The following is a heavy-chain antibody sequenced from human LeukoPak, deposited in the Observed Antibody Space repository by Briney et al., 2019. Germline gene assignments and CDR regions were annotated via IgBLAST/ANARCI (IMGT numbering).Heavy chain of an antibody. CDR3: AKFARVPDN. J-gene: IGHJ4*02. Sequence: SETLSLTCSVSDDSIRTYYWSWIRQPPGKGLEYIGYIYYNGDTNSNPSLKNRVIISLDTSKNQFSLKLSSVTAADTAVYYRAKFARVPDNWGQGALVTVSS. V-gene: IGHV4-59*08. CDR2: IYYNGDT. CDR1: DDSIRTYY.